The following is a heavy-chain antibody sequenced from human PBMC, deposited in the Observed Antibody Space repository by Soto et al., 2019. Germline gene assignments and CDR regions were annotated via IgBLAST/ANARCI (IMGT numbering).Heavy chain of an antibody. Sequence: QPGGSLRLSCAASGFTFADYTMHWVRQAPGKGLEWVSLISWDGGSTYYADSVKGRFTISRDNSKNSLYLQMNSLRTEDTALYYCAAGVVPAAIANWFDPWGQGTLVTVSS. V-gene: IGHV3-43*01. CDR3: AAGVVPAAIANWFDP. D-gene: IGHD2-2*01. J-gene: IGHJ5*02. CDR2: ISWDGGST. CDR1: GFTFADYT.